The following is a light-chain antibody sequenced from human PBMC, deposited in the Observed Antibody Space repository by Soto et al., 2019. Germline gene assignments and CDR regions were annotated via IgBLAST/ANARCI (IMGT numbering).Light chain of an antibody. CDR1: SSDVGGYNY. V-gene: IGLV2-14*01. CDR3: SSYTTSTTRG. J-gene: IGLJ2*01. Sequence: QSVLTQPASVSGCPGQSLTISCTGTSSDVGGYNYVSWYQQHPGKAPKLMIYDVSNRPSGVSNRFSGSKSGNTASLTISGLQAEDEADYYCSSYTTSTTRGFGGGTKVTVL. CDR2: DVS.